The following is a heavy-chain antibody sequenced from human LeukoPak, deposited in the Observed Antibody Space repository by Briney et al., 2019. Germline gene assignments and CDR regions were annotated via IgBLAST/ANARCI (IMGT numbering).Heavy chain of an antibody. CDR1: GFTFSREW. D-gene: IGHD6-25*01. J-gene: IGHJ5*02. Sequence: GGSLRLSCAASGFTFSREWMSWVRQAPGKGLEGVANIKQEGSEQYYVDSVKGRFTISRDNAKNLLYLQTNHLRVEDTAVYYCAKDWDGYDLWGQGTQVTVSS. V-gene: IGHV3-7*01. CDR2: IKQEGSEQ. CDR3: AKDWDGYDL.